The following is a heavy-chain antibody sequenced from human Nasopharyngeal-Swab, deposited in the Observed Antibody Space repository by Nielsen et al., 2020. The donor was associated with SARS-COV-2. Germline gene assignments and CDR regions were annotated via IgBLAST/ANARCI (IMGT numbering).Heavy chain of an antibody. CDR3: ARGSNRNVVVVAATPVYFDY. CDR1: GFTFSSYA. D-gene: IGHD2-15*01. CDR2: ISGSGGNT. Sequence: GESLKISCAASGFTFSSYAMSRVRPAPGKGLEWVSSISGSGGNTHYADSVKGRFTISRDNSKNRLDLQMNSLRAEDTAVYYCARGSNRNVVVVAATPVYFDYWGQGTLVTVSS. V-gene: IGHV3-23*01. J-gene: IGHJ4*02.